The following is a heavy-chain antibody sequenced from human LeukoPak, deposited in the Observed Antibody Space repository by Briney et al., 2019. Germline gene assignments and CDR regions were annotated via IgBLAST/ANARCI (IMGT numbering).Heavy chain of an antibody. Sequence: SQTLSLTCVISGDSVSSNSAAWNWIRQSPSRGLEWLGRTYYRSKWYNDYAVSVKSRITINPDTSKNQFSLRLSSVTAADTAVYYCARSDGYNFGRLFDHWGQGILVTVSS. CDR3: ARSDGYNFGRLFDH. D-gene: IGHD5-24*01. V-gene: IGHV6-1*01. CDR1: GDSVSSNSAA. CDR2: TYYRSKWYN. J-gene: IGHJ4*02.